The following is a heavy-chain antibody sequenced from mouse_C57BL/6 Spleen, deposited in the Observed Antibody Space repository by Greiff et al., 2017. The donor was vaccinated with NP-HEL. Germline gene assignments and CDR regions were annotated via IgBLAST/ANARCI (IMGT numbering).Heavy chain of an antibody. D-gene: IGHD2-5*01. V-gene: IGHV5-17*01. CDR2: ISSGSSTI. CDR3: ARGGYYSNPAWFAY. Sequence: EVQRVESGGGLVKPGGSLKLSCAASGFTFSDYGMHWVRQAPEKGLEWVAYISSGSSTIYYADTVKGRFTISRDNAKNTLFLQMTSLRSEDTAMYYCARGGYYSNPAWFAYWGQGTLVTVSA. J-gene: IGHJ3*01. CDR1: GFTFSDYG.